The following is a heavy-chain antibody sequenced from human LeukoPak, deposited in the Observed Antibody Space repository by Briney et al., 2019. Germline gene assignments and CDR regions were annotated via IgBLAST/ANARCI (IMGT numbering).Heavy chain of an antibody. Sequence: GGFLRLSCAASGFTFSSYWMNWARQAPGKGLEWVASINHNGNVNYYVDSVKGRFTISRDNAKNSLYLQVSNLRAEDTAVYFCAGGGGLDGWGQGATVTVSS. V-gene: IGHV3-7*03. CDR1: GFTFSSYW. CDR3: AGGGGLDG. D-gene: IGHD3-16*01. J-gene: IGHJ6*02. CDR2: INHNGNVN.